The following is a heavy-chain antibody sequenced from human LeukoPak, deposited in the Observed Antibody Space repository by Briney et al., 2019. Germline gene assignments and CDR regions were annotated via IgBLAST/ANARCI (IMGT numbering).Heavy chain of an antibody. J-gene: IGHJ6*02. CDR1: GGSISCYY. D-gene: IGHD6-19*01. CDR2: IYYSGST. CDR3: ARGVGQWLVQDQPDPYYYGMDV. Sequence: PSETLSLTCTVSGGSISCYYWSWIRQPPGKGLEWIGYIYYSGSTNYNPSLKSRVTISVDTSKNQFSLKLSSVTAADTAVYYCARGVGQWLVQDQPDPYYYGMDVWGQGTTVTVSS. V-gene: IGHV4-59*01.